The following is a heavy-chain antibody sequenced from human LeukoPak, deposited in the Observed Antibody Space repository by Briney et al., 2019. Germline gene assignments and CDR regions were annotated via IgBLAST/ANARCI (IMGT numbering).Heavy chain of an antibody. CDR1: GGTFSSYA. J-gene: IGHJ4*02. CDR2: IIPIFGTA. Sequence: SSVKVSCKASGGTFSSYAISWVRQAPGQGLEWMGGIIPIFGTANYAQKFQGRVTIIADESTSTAYMELSSLRSEDTAVYYCARAYDILTGPTGYYFDYWGQGTLVTVSS. D-gene: IGHD3-9*01. V-gene: IGHV1-69*01. CDR3: ARAYDILTGPTGYYFDY.